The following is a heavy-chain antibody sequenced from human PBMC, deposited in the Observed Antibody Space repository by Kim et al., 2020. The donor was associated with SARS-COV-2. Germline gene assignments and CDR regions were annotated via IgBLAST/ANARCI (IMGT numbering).Heavy chain of an antibody. J-gene: IGHJ4*02. CDR2: VNYTGNT. Sequence: SETLSLTCTVSDGSISSQGYYWVRLRQPPGKGLEWIGSVNYTGNTYYTPTIKRRLTISVDTTKNSFTLKLNTVTAADAAVYYCARRFRGTSMLFLGLYRFDYWGQGILVTVSS. CDR3: ARRFRGTSMLFLGLYRFDY. D-gene: IGHD2-2*02. V-gene: IGHV4-39*01. CDR1: DGSISSQGYY.